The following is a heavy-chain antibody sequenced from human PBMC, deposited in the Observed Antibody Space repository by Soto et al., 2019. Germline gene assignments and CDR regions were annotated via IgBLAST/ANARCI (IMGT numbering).Heavy chain of an antibody. V-gene: IGHV4-39*01. D-gene: IGHD5-12*01. Sequence: PSETLSLTCTVSGGSISSSSYYWGWIRQPPGKGLEWIGSIYYSGSTYYNPSLKSRVTISVDTSKNQFSLKLSSVTAADTAVYYCARLRGYSGYDYYFDYWGQGTLVTVPQ. J-gene: IGHJ4*02. CDR2: IYYSGST. CDR1: GGSISSSSYY. CDR3: ARLRGYSGYDYYFDY.